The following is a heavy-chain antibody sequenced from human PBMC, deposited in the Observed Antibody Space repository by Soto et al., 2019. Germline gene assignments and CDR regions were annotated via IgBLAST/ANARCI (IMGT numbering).Heavy chain of an antibody. CDR3: ARDVYCISTSCYGDYFDY. CDR2: ISGGGGST. CDR1: GFTFTSYA. D-gene: IGHD2-2*01. Sequence: GGSLRLSCEASGFTFTSYAMSWVRQAPGKGLEWVSGISGGGGSTYYADSMKGRFTISRDNSKNTLYLQMNSLRAEDTAVYYCARDVYCISTSCYGDYFDYWGQGTLVTVSS. J-gene: IGHJ4*02. V-gene: IGHV3-23*01.